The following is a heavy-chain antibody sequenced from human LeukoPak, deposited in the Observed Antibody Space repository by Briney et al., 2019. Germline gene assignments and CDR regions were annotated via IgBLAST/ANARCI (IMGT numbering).Heavy chain of an antibody. Sequence: GSLRLSCAASGFTFSDYYMSWIRQPPGKGLEWIAYISYNGGTYSNPSLKSRVTISIDTSKNQFSLKLSSVTAADTAIFYCARHKHSSGLASLDFWGPGTLVTVSS. J-gene: IGHJ4*02. CDR1: GFTFSDYY. CDR3: ARHKHSSGLASLDF. D-gene: IGHD5-18*01. CDR2: ISYNGGT. V-gene: IGHV4-59*08.